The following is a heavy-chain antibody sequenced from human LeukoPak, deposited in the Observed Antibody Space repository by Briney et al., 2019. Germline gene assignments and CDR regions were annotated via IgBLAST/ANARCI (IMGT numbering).Heavy chain of an antibody. J-gene: IGHJ3*01. V-gene: IGHV4-59*01. CDR3: ARGLLRYDSSGYYGL. Sequence: SSETLSLTCTVSGGSISSYYWSWIRQPPGKGLEWIGYIYYSGSTNYNPSLKSRVTISVDTSKNQFSLKLSSVTAADTAVYYCARGLLRYDSSGYYGLWGQGTMVTVSS. D-gene: IGHD3-22*01. CDR2: IYYSGST. CDR1: GGSISSYY.